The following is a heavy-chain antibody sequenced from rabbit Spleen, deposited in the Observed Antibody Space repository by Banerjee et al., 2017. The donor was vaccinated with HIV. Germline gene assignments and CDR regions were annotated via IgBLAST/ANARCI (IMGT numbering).Heavy chain of an antibody. J-gene: IGHJ3*01. CDR1: GFTLSSYY. V-gene: IGHV1S7*01. CDR3: ARDLVTVIGWNFSL. D-gene: IGHD1-1*01. CDR2: IDPVFGIT. Sequence: QLVESGGGLVQPGGSLKLSCKASGFTLSSYYMNWVRQAPGKGLEWIGYIDPVFGITYYANGVNGRFSISRENAQNTVFLQMTSLTAADTATYFCARDLVTVIGWNFSLWGQGTLVTVS.